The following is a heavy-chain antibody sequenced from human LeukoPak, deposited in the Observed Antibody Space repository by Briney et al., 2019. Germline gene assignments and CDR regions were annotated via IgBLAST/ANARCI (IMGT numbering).Heavy chain of an antibody. CDR3: ARDKEIRGYSYGVFDY. J-gene: IGHJ4*02. CDR1: GYSISSGYY. Sequence: SETLSLTCIVSGYSISSGYYWSWIRPPAGKGLEWIGRIYTSGSTNYNPSLKSRVTISVDTSKNQFSLKLSSVTAADTAVYYCARDKEIRGYSYGVFDYWGQGTLVTVSS. D-gene: IGHD5-18*01. V-gene: IGHV4-61*02. CDR2: IYTSGST.